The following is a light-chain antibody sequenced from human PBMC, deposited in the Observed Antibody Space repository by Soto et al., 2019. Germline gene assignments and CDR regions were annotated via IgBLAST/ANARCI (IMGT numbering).Light chain of an antibody. CDR1: QGISSY. CDR2: AAS. Sequence: AILMTQSPASLSASPGDRVTITCRASQGISSYLAWYQQKPGKAPKLLIYAASTLQSGVPSRFSGSGSGTDFTLTINGLQPDDFATYYCQQYSTFWTFGQGTKV. J-gene: IGKJ1*01. V-gene: IGKV1-8*01. CDR3: QQYSTFWT.